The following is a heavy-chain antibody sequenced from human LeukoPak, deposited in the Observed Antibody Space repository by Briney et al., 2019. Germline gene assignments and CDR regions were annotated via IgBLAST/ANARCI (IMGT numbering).Heavy chain of an antibody. J-gene: IGHJ3*02. CDR3: ARGLRSGNDAFDI. Sequence: PGRSLRLSCAASGFTFITYGMHWVRQAPGKGLEWVAVISYDGHNKYYADSVKGRFTISRDNSKNTLYLQMNSLRAEDTAVYYCARGLRSGNDAFDIWGQGTMVTVSS. D-gene: IGHD1-26*01. V-gene: IGHV3-30*03. CDR2: ISYDGHNK. CDR1: GFTFITYG.